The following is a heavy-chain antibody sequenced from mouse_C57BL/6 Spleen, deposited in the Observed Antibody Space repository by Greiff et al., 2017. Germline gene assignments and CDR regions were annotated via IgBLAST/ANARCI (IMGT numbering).Heavy chain of an antibody. CDR1: GFNIKDYY. CDR3: ARSFYGSRYFDV. Sequence: EVKLQESGAELVKPGASVKLSCTASGFNIKDYYMHWVKQRTEQGLEWIGRIDPEDGETKYAPQFQGKATITADTSSNTAYLQLSSLTSEDTAVYYCARSFYGSRYFDVWGTGTTVTVSS. V-gene: IGHV14-2*01. J-gene: IGHJ1*03. CDR2: IDPEDGET. D-gene: IGHD1-1*01.